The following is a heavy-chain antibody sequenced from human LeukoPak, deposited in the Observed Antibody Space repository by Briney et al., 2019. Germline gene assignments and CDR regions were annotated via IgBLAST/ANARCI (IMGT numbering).Heavy chain of an antibody. V-gene: IGHV3-23*01. D-gene: IGHD6-19*01. CDR3: AKDRRSGWYFDY. CDR2: ISGSGGST. J-gene: IGHJ4*02. Sequence: GGSLRLSCAASRFTFSSYAMSWVRQAPGKGLEWVSAISGSGGSTYYADSVKGRFTISRDNSKNTLYLQMNSLRAEDTAVYYCAKDRRSGWYFDYWGQGTLVTVSS. CDR1: RFTFSSYA.